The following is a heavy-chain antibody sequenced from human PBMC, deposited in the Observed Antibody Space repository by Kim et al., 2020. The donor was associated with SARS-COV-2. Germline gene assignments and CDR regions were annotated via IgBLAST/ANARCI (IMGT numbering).Heavy chain of an antibody. J-gene: IGHJ5*02. V-gene: IGHV3-23*01. D-gene: IGHD7-27*01. CDR3: AKDTRVGDKLGWFDP. Sequence: ADSVKGRLTSSRDNSKNTLYLQMNSLRAEETARYYCAKDTRVGDKLGWFDPWGQGTLVTVSS.